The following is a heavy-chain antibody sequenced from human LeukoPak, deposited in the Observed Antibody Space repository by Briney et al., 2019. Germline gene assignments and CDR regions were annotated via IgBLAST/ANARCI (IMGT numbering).Heavy chain of an antibody. J-gene: IGHJ5*02. CDR2: IYYSGST. Sequence: GSLRLSCAASGFTVSSSYMSWVRQPPGKGLEWIGSIYYSGSTYYNPSLKSRVTISVDTSKNQFSLKLSSVTAADTAVYYCASSPATFWSGYGDWFDPWGQGTLVTVSS. CDR3: ASSPATFWSGYGDWFDP. D-gene: IGHD3-3*01. V-gene: IGHV4-39*01. CDR1: GFTVSSSY.